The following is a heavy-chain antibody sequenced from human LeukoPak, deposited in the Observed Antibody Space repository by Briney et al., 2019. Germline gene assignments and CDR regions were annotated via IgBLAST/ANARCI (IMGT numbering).Heavy chain of an antibody. V-gene: IGHV4-59*01. CDR3: PRESSSGFYFHY. J-gene: IGHJ4*02. Sequence: PSETLSLTCTVSGGSISSYYWSWIRQPPGKGLEWIGYIYYSGSTNYNPSLKSRVTISVDTSKNQFSLKLSSVTTARTAMYYCPRESSSGFYFHYWGAGAPVTVSS. D-gene: IGHD6-19*01. CDR2: IYYSGST. CDR1: GGSISSYY.